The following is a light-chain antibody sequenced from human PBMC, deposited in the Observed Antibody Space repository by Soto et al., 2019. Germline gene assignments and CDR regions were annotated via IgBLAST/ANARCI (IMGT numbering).Light chain of an antibody. J-gene: IGKJ1*01. V-gene: IGKV1-5*03. CDR1: QSISSW. CDR2: KAS. Sequence: DLHMTQSPSTLSASVGDRVTITCRASQSISSWLAWYQHKPGKAPKLLIYKASSLESGVPSRFSGSGSGTEFTLTISSLQPDDFATYYCQQYNSYPWTFGQGTKVEIK. CDR3: QQYNSYPWT.